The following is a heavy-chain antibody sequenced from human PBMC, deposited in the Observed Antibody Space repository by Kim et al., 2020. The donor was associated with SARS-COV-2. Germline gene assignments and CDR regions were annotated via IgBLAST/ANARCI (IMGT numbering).Heavy chain of an antibody. V-gene: IGHV3-48*03. Sequence: YADSVKGRFTISRDNAKNSLYLQMNSLRAEDTAVYYCARGSAGGGLLTDYWGQGTLVTVSS. J-gene: IGHJ4*02. CDR3: ARGSAGGGLLTDY. D-gene: IGHD2-21*02.